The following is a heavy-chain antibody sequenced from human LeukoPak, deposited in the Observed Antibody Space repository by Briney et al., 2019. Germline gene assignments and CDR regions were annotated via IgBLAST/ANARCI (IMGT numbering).Heavy chain of an antibody. J-gene: IGHJ5*02. CDR1: GDSVSSNSAA. Sequence: SQTLSLTCAISGDSVSSNSAAWNWIRQSPTRGLEWLGRTYYRSKWYNDYALSVKSRITINPDTSKNQFSLQLNSVTPEDTAVYYCARAQPAGVGNWFDPWGQGTLVTVSS. CDR2: TYYRSKWYN. D-gene: IGHD2-2*01. V-gene: IGHV6-1*01. CDR3: ARAQPAGVGNWFDP.